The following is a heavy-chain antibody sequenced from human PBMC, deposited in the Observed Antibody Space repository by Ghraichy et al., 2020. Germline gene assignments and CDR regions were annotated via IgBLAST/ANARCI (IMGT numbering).Heavy chain of an antibody. V-gene: IGHV4-34*01. CDR3: AREYCSGGSCYSLGY. D-gene: IGHD2-15*01. Sequence: SETLSLTCAVFGGSFSDYYWNWIRQPPGKGLEWIGEINHGGSTNYNPSLKSRVTISVDTSKSQFSLKLSSVTAADTAVYYCAREYCSGGSCYSLGYWGQGTLVPVSS. J-gene: IGHJ4*02. CDR1: GGSFSDYY. CDR2: INHGGST.